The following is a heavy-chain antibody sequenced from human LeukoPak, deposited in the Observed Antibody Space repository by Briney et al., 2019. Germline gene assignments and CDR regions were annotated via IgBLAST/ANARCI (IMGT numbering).Heavy chain of an antibody. Sequence: GGSLRLSCAASGFTFSSYSMNWVRQAPGKGLEWVSSISSSSSYIYYADSVKGRYTISRDNAKNSLYLQMNSQRAEDTAVYYCASDSGGEREWADAFDIWGQGTMVTVSS. CDR1: GFTFSSYS. V-gene: IGHV3-21*01. D-gene: IGHD2-15*01. CDR3: ASDSGGEREWADAFDI. J-gene: IGHJ3*02. CDR2: ISSSSSYI.